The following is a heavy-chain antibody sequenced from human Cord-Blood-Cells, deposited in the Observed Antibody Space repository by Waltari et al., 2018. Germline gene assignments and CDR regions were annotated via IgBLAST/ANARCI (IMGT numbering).Heavy chain of an antibody. J-gene: IGHJ6*02. CDR1: GFPLSSYS. Sequence: EVQLVESGGGLVQPGGSLRLSCAASGFPLSSYSMTWVRQAPGKGLGWVSYISSSSSTIYYADSVKGRFTISRDNAKNSLYLQMNSLRAEDTAVYYCARVCHYDFWSGYYYYYYGMDVWGQGTTVTVSS. V-gene: IGHV3-48*01. CDR2: ISSSSSTI. CDR3: ARVCHYDFWSGYYYYYYGMDV. D-gene: IGHD3-3*01.